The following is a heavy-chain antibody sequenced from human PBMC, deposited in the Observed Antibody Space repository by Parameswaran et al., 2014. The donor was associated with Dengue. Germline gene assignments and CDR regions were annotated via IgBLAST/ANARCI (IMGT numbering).Heavy chain of an antibody. D-gene: IGHD3-10*01. Sequence: GSLRLSCAASGFTFSSYWMHWVRQAPGKGLVWVSRINSDGSSTSYADSVKGRFTISRDNAKNTLYLQMNSLRAEDTAVYYCARAMALDWYFDLWGRGTLVTVSS. CDR3: ARAMALDWYFDL. CDR2: INSDGSST. J-gene: IGHJ2*01. V-gene: IGHV3-74*01. CDR1: GFTFSSYW.